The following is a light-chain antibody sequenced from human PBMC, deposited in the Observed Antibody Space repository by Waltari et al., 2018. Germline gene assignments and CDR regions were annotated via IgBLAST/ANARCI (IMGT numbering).Light chain of an antibody. CDR1: QSFVYSDGNIY. V-gene: IGKV2-30*01. CDR3: MQGTHWPYT. CDR2: KVS. J-gene: IGKJ2*01. Sequence: DVVMTQSPLSLPVTLGQPASIACKSSQSFVYSDGNIYLNWIKQRPGQSPRRLINKVSSRDSGVPDRFSGSGSGTDFTLKISSVEAEDVGVYYCMQGTHWPYTFGQGTKLEIK.